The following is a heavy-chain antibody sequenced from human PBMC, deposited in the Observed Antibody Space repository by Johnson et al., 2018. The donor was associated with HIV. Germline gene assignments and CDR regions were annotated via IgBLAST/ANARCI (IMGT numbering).Heavy chain of an antibody. CDR2: IYSGGST. CDR3: ARDPNSESYGRRGAFDV. J-gene: IGHJ3*01. V-gene: IGHV3-66*03. CDR1: GFSVSSNY. D-gene: IGHD1-26*01. Sequence: VQLVESGGGLIQPGGSLRLSCAASGFSVSSNYMSWVRQAPGKGLEWVSIIYSGGSTYYADSVKGRFTISRDNSKNTVYLQMNSLRAEDTAVYYCARDPNSESYGRRGAFDVWGQGTMVTVSS.